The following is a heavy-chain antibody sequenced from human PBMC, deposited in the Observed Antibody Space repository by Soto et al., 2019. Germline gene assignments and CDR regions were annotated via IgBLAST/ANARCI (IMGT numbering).Heavy chain of an antibody. Sequence: GASVKVSCKASGYTFTSYAMHWVRQAPGQRLEWMGWINAGNGNTKYSQKFQGRVTITRDTSASTAYMELSSLRSEDTAVYYCACSSGYYYASVPWGQGTLVTVSS. D-gene: IGHD3-22*01. CDR2: INAGNGNT. CDR1: GYTFTSYA. CDR3: ACSSGYYYASVP. J-gene: IGHJ5*02. V-gene: IGHV1-3*01.